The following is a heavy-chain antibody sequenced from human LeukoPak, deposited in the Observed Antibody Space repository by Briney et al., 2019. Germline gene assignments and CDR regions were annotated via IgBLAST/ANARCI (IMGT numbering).Heavy chain of an antibody. J-gene: IGHJ3*02. CDR2: IYYDGST. Sequence: PSETLSLTCTVSGGSISSGAHYWSWIRQHPGKGLEWIGYIYYDGSTHYNPSLKSRLTISVDMSKNQFSLKLSSVTAADTAVYYWAGVSRGSFDIWAQGKMAPVSS. CDR1: GGSISSGAHY. CDR3: AGVSRGSFDI. V-gene: IGHV4-31*03. D-gene: IGHD3-10*01.